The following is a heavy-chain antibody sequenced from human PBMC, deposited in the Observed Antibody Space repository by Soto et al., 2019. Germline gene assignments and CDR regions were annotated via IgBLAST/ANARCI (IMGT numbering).Heavy chain of an antibody. Sequence: GGSLRLSCAASGFSFSTYTMSWVRRAPGKGLEWVSSISSSSSNIYYADSVKGRFTISRDNAKNSLYLQMNSLRAEDTAVYYCARDAHGYCTNGVCPGIDNWFDPWGQGTLVTVSS. D-gene: IGHD2-8*01. CDR3: ARDAHGYCTNGVCPGIDNWFDP. CDR2: ISSSSSNI. V-gene: IGHV3-21*01. J-gene: IGHJ5*02. CDR1: GFSFSTYT.